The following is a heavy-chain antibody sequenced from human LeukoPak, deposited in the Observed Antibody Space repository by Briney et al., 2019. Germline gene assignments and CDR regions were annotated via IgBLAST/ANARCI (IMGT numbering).Heavy chain of an antibody. V-gene: IGHV4-34*01. J-gene: IGHJ4*02. D-gene: IGHD3-3*01. Sequence: PSETLSLTCAVYGGSFSGYYWSWIRQPPGKGLEWIGEINHSGSTNYNPSLKSRVTISVDTSKNQLSLKLSSVTAADTAVYYCARSTAYYDFWSGYYTSGDFDYWGQGTLVTVSS. CDR1: GGSFSGYY. CDR3: ARSTAYYDFWSGYYTSGDFDY. CDR2: INHSGST.